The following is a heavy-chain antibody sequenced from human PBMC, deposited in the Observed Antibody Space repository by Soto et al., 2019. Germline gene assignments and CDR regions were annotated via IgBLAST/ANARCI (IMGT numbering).Heavy chain of an antibody. J-gene: IGHJ3*02. Sequence: PGGSLRLSCAASGFTFSSYAMSWVRQAPGKGLEWVSAISGSGGSTYYADSVKGRFTISRDNSKNTLYLQMNSLRAEDTAVYYCARESTIFGVVTSDAFDIWGQGTMVTVSS. CDR1: GFTFSSYA. CDR2: ISGSGGST. D-gene: IGHD3-3*01. CDR3: ARESTIFGVVTSDAFDI. V-gene: IGHV3-23*01.